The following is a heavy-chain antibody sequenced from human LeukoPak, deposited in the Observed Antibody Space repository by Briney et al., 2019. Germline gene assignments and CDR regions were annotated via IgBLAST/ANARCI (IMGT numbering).Heavy chain of an antibody. D-gene: IGHD3-3*01. J-gene: IGHJ5*02. Sequence: PGGSLRLSCAASGFTFSSYSMKWVRQAPGKGLEWVSYISSSSSSTIYYADSVKGRFTISRDNAKNSLYLQMNSLRDEDTAVYYCARDEPSGFSSWGQGTLVTVSS. CDR2: ISSSSSSTI. V-gene: IGHV3-48*02. CDR1: GFTFSSYS. CDR3: ARDEPSGFSS.